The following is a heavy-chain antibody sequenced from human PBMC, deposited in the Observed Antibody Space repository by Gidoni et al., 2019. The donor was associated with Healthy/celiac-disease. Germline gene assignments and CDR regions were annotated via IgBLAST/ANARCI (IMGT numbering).Heavy chain of an antibody. V-gene: IGHV3-15*01. CDR3: GGSPLYYYDSSGYTD. CDR1: GFTFSNAW. J-gene: IGHJ4*02. Sequence: EVQLVESGGGLVKPGGSLRLSCAASGFTFSNAWMSWVRQAPGKGLEWVGRIKSKTDGGTTDYAAPVKGRFTISRDDSKNTLYLQMNSLKTEDTAVYYCGGSPLYYYDSSGYTDWGQGTLVTVSS. D-gene: IGHD3-22*01. CDR2: IKSKTDGGTT.